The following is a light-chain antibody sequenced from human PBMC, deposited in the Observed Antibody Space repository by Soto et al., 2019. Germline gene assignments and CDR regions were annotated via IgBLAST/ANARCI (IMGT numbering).Light chain of an antibody. CDR3: QQSYRTPIT. V-gene: IGKV1-39*01. CDR1: QGISSY. CDR2: AAS. J-gene: IGKJ5*01. Sequence: DIQLTQSPSFLSASVGDRVTITCRASQGISSYLAWYQQKPGKAPKLLIYAASTLQSGVPPRFSGSGSGTDFTLTISSLQPEDVATYFCQQSYRTPITFGQGTRLEIK.